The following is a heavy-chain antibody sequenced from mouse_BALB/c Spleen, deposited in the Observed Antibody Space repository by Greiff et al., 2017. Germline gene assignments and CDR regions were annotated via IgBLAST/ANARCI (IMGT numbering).Heavy chain of an antibody. CDR3: ARPQGLGRGEFYYAMDY. D-gene: IGHD4-1*01. Sequence: EVNVVESGGGLVKPGGSLKLSCAASGFTFSSYAMSWVRQTPEKRLEWVATISSGGSYTYYPDSVKGRFTISRDNAKNTLYLQMSSLRSEDTAMYYCARPQGLGRGEFYYAMDYWGQGTSVTVSS. CDR2: ISSGGSYT. V-gene: IGHV5-9-3*01. J-gene: IGHJ4*01. CDR1: GFTFSSYA.